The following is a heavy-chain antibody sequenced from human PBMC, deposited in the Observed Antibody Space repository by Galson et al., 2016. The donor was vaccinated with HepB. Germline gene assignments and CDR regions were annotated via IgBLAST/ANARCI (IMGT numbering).Heavy chain of an antibody. D-gene: IGHD3-16*01. CDR2: LYMDGRT. Sequence: SLRLSCAASGFTVSRNYMNWVRQAPGKGLEWVSVLYMDGRTYYADSAKGRFTISRDNSKNTLHLQMNSLRVEDTAVYYCARRRGDYFDYWGQGTLVTVSS. CDR3: ARRRGDYFDY. J-gene: IGHJ4*02. CDR1: GFTVSRNY. V-gene: IGHV3-53*01.